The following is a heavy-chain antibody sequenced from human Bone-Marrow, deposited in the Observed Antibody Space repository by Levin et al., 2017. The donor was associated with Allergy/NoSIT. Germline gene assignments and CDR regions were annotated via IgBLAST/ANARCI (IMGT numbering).Heavy chain of an antibody. CDR2: ISSSDDIT. CDR1: GFTFSSFA. Sequence: GGSLRLSCAASGFTFSSFAMSWVRQAPERGLEWVAAISSSDDITYSADSVKGLFTISRDTSKNTLYLQMYSLRAEDTAVYYGAKDSPVQVVWFGDYDPYYFDYWGQGTLVTVSS. J-gene: IGHJ4*02. D-gene: IGHD3-10*01. V-gene: IGHV3-23*01. CDR3: AKDSPVQVVWFGDYDPYYFDY.